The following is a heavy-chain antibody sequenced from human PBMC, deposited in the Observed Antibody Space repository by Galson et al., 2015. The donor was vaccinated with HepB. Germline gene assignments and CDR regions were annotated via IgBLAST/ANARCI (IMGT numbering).Heavy chain of an antibody. Sequence: LTCTVSGGATSNSYWAWIRQPPGKGLQWIGHVSFRGSTTYNPSLKSRVTISLDTSKSHVSLKVTSVTAADTAVYFCARSRIGYGGNMGLFDFWGQGALVTVSS. D-gene: IGHD4-23*01. J-gene: IGHJ4*02. V-gene: IGHV4-59*01. CDR1: GGATSNSY. CDR2: VSFRGST. CDR3: ARSRIGYGGNMGLFDF.